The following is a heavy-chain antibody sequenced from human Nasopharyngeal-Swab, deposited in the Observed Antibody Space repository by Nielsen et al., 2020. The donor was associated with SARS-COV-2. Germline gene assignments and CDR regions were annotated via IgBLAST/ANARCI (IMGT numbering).Heavy chain of an antibody. V-gene: IGHV3-33*01. Sequence: WIRQPPGKGLEWVAVIWYDGSNKYYADSVKGRLTISRDNSKNTLYLQMISLRAEDTAVYYCAREAGYCSGGSCYSGPFDYWGQGTLVTVSS. CDR2: IWYDGSNK. CDR3: AREAGYCSGGSCYSGPFDY. J-gene: IGHJ4*02. D-gene: IGHD2-15*01.